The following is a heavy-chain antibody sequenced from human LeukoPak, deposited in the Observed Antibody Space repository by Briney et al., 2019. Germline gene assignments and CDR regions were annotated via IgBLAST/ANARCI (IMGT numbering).Heavy chain of an antibody. CDR2: INHSGST. V-gene: IGHV4-34*01. CDR3: ARHYGP. D-gene: IGHD3-16*01. J-gene: IGHJ4*02. CDR1: GKSFSGYY. Sequence: SETLSLTCTVYGKSFSGYYWTCIRQSPGKGLEWIGEINHSGSTNYNPSLKSRVSISIDTSKNHLSLKLSSVTAADTAVYYCARHYGPWGQGTLVTVSS.